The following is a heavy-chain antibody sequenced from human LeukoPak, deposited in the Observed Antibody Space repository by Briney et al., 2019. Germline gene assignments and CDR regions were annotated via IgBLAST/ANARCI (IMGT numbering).Heavy chain of an antibody. D-gene: IGHD2-15*01. CDR2: INHNGNVN. CDR1: GFTFSSYW. V-gene: IGHV3-7*01. J-gene: IGHJ4*02. CDR3: ASPEGYCSGGSCYSPFDY. Sequence: GGSLRLSCAASGFTFSSYWMNWARQAPGKGLEWVASINHNGNVNYYVDSVKGRFIISRDNAKNSMSLQMNSLRAEDTAVYYCASPEGYCSGGSCYSPFDYWGQGTLVTVSS.